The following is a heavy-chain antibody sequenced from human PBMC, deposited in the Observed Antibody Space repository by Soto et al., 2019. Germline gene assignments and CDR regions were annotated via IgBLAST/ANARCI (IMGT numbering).Heavy chain of an antibody. Sequence: QITLKESGPTLVKPTQTLTLTCTFSGFSLSTSGVGVGWIRQPPGKALEWLALIYWDDDKRYSPSLKSRLTTTKDTSKNQVVLTMTNMDPVDTATYYCALSPIVVVPAATYFDYWGQGTLVTVSS. V-gene: IGHV2-5*02. CDR1: GFSLSTSGVG. D-gene: IGHD2-2*01. CDR2: IYWDDDK. J-gene: IGHJ4*02. CDR3: ALSPIVVVPAATYFDY.